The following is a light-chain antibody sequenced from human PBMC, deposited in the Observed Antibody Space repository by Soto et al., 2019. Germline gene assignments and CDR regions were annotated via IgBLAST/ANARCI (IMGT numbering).Light chain of an antibody. J-gene: IGKJ4*01. V-gene: IGKV3-11*01. CDR2: STS. CDR3: QQRSNWPRLA. CDR1: QSLSVS. Sequence: EIVLTQSPGTLSLSPGDRATLSCRASQSLSVSYIAWYQQKPGQAPRLLIYSTSTRAAGIPDRFTGRGSGTDFTLTISSLEPEDFAVYYCQQRSNWPRLAFGGGTKVEIK.